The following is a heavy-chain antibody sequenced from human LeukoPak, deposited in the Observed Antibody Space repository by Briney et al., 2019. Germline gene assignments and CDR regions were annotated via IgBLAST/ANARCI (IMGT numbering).Heavy chain of an antibody. D-gene: IGHD3-22*01. V-gene: IGHV3-66*01. J-gene: IGHJ4*02. CDR3: ARDRYYYDSSGER. CDR1: GFTVSSNY. Sequence: GGSLRLSCAASGFTVSSNYMSWVRQAPGKGLEWVSVIYSGGSTYYADSVKGRFTISRDNSKNTLYLQMNSLRAEDTAVYYCARDRYYYDSSGERWGQGTLVTVSS. CDR2: IYSGGST.